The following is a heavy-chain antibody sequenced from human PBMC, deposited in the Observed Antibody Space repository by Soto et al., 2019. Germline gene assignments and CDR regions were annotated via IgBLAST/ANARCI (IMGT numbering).Heavy chain of an antibody. V-gene: IGHV3-9*01. J-gene: IGHJ3*02. D-gene: IGHD2-15*01. Sequence: EVQLVESGGGLVQPGRSLRLSCAASGSTFDDYAMHWVRQAPGKGLEWVSGISWNSGSIGYADSVKGRFTISRDNAKNSLYLQMNSLRAEDTALYYCAKYCSGGSCYSWDAFDIWGQGTMVTVSS. CDR3: AKYCSGGSCYSWDAFDI. CDR2: ISWNSGSI. CDR1: GSTFDDYA.